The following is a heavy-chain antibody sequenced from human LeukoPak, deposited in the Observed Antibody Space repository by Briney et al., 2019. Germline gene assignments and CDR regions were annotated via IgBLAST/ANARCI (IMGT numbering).Heavy chain of an antibody. CDR1: GFTFSSYA. J-gene: IGHJ4*02. CDR2: ISGSGGST. V-gene: IGHV3-23*01. Sequence: GGSLRLSCAASGFTFSSYAMSWVRQAPGKGLEWVSAISGSGGSTYYADSVKGRFTISRDNSKNTLYLQMNSLRAEDTAVYYCAKGWSNYDSSGYYYPDYWGQGTLVTVSS. CDR3: AKGWSNYDSSGYYYPDY. D-gene: IGHD3-22*01.